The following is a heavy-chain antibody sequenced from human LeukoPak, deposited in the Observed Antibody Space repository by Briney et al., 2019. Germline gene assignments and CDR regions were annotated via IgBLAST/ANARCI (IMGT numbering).Heavy chain of an antibody. J-gene: IGHJ4*02. CDR1: GFTFSSYS. V-gene: IGHV3-21*01. D-gene: IGHD4-17*01. CDR3: ARGEDYGDYFIDY. CDR2: ISSSSSYI. Sequence: PGGSLRLSCAASGFTFSSYSMNWVRQAPGKRLEWVSSISSSSSYIYYADSVKGRFTISRDNAKNSLYLQMNSLRAEDAAVYYCARGEDYGDYFIDYWGQGTLVTVSS.